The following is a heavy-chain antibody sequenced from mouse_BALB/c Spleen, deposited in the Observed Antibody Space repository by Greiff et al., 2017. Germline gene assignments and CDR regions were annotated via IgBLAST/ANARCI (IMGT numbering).Heavy chain of an antibody. CDR1: GYTFTSYW. CDR2: INPSNGRT. D-gene: IGHD5-5*01. J-gene: IGHJ1*01. Sequence: QVQLQQPGAELVKPGASVKLSCKASGYTFTSYWMHWVKQRPGQGLEWIGEINPSNGRTNYNEKFKSKATLTVDKSSSTAYMQLSSLTSEDSAVYYCARSGYYLYWYFDVWGAGTTVTVSS. CDR3: ARSGYYLYWYFDV. V-gene: IGHV1S81*02.